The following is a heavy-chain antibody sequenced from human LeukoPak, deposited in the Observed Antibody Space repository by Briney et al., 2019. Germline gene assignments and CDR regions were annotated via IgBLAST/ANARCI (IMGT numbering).Heavy chain of an antibody. Sequence: GGSLRLSCAASGFTFSSYNMNWVRQAPGKGLEWGLSIIISSSYIYYEYPVNGRFTMSRDNAKNSLYLQRNSLRAEDTAEYYCARDPGHDYWGQGTLVTVSS. CDR3: ARDPGHDY. D-gene: IGHD3-10*01. V-gene: IGHV3-21*01. CDR1: GFTFSSYN. J-gene: IGHJ4*02. CDR2: IIISSSYI.